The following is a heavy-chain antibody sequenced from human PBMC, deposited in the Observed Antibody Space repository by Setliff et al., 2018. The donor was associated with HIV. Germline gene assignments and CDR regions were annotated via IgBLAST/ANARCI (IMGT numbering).Heavy chain of an antibody. CDR3: ARAANYYDSSGYWAPPRYFDY. D-gene: IGHD3-22*01. CDR2: ISTSGTT. V-gene: IGHV4-61*09. CDR1: GDSITSGTYY. J-gene: IGHJ4*02. Sequence: SETLSLTCTVSGDSITSGTYYWSWIRQPAGMRLEWIGHISTSGTTNYNPSLKSRVTISADTSKNQFSLKLSSVTAADTAVYYCARAANYYDSSGYWAPPRYFDYWGRGTLVTVPS.